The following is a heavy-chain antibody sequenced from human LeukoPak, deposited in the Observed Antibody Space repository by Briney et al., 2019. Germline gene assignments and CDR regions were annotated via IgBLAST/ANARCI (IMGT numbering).Heavy chain of an antibody. CDR3: ARGKKYYDILTGYPSFDY. V-gene: IGHV4-61*01. D-gene: IGHD3-9*01. CDR2: IYYSGST. Sequence: SETLSLTCTVSGGSVSSGSYYWSWIRQPPGKGLEWLGYIYYSGSTNYNPSLKSRVTISVDTSKNQFSLKLSSVTAADTAVYYCARGKKYYDILTGYPSFDYWGQGTLVTVSS. CDR1: GGSVSSGSYY. J-gene: IGHJ4*02.